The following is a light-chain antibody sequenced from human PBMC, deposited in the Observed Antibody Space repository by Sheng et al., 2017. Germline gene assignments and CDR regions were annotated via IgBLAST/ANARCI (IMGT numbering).Light chain of an antibody. CDR2: DDS. CDR1: KIGSKS. J-gene: IGLJ3*02. Sequence: SYVLTQPPSLSVAPGHTARITCGGNKIGSKSVHWYQQKPGQAPVVVVYDDSDRPSGIPERFSGSNSGNTAALTISRVEAGDEADYYCQVWDSSSDQPWVFGGGTKLTVL. V-gene: IGLV3-21*02. CDR3: QVWDSSSDQPWV.